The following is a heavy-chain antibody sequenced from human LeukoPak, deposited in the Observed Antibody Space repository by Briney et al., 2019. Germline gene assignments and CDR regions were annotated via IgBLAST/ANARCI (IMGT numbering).Heavy chain of an antibody. Sequence: GASVNVSCEASGYTFTSYYMHWVRHAPGQGLECMGILNPSHGSTTYAQKCQGRVTMTRDTSTSTVYMELGSLRSEDTALYYCARGDVYDSSGYNWFDPWGQGTLVIVSS. CDR3: ARGDVYDSSGYNWFDP. J-gene: IGHJ5*02. D-gene: IGHD3-22*01. CDR2: LNPSHGST. V-gene: IGHV1-46*01. CDR1: GYTFTSYY.